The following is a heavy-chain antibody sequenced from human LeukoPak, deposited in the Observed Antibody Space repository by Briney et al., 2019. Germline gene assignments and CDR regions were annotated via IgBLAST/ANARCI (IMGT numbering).Heavy chain of an antibody. J-gene: IGHJ5*02. Sequence: IPSETLSLTCTVSGGSISSYYWSWIRQPPGKGLEWIGYIYYSGSTNYNPSLKSRVTISVDTSKNQFSLKLSSVTAADTAVYYCARDQGRYCSGGSCFPDWFDPWGQGTLVTVSS. D-gene: IGHD2-15*01. CDR3: ARDQGRYCSGGSCFPDWFDP. CDR2: IYYSGST. CDR1: GGSISSYY. V-gene: IGHV4-59*01.